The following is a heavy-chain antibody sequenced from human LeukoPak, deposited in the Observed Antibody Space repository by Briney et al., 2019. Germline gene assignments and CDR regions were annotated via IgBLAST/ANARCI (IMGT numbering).Heavy chain of an antibody. CDR3: ARQGGHCSGGSCYHPNKHFDY. CDR2: IYPGDSDT. V-gene: IGHV5-51*01. Sequence: GESLKISCKGSGYSFTSYWIGWVRQMPGKGLEWMGIIYPGDSDTRYSPSFQGQVTISADKSISTAYLQWSSLKASDTAMYYCARQGGHCSGGSCYHPNKHFDYWGQGTLVTVSS. CDR1: GYSFTSYW. J-gene: IGHJ4*02. D-gene: IGHD2-15*01.